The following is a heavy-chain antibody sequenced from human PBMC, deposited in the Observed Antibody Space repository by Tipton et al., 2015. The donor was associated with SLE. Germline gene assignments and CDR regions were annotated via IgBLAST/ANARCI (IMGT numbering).Heavy chain of an antibody. D-gene: IGHD3-10*01. CDR2: ISWNSGSI. J-gene: IGHJ3*02. CDR3: AKRSPSLDAFDI. Sequence: SLRLSCAASGFTFDDYAMHWVRQAPGKGLEWGSGISWNSGSIGYADSVKGRFTISRDNAKNSLYLQMNSLRAEDTALYYCAKRSPSLDAFDIWGQGTMVTVSS. CDR1: GFTFDDYA. V-gene: IGHV3-9*01.